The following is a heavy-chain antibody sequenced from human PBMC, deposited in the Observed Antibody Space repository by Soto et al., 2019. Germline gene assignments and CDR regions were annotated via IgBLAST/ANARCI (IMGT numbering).Heavy chain of an antibody. CDR2: ISYDGSNK. V-gene: IGHV3-30-3*01. CDR1: GFTFSSYA. J-gene: IGHJ6*02. D-gene: IGHD6-6*01. CDR3: AREGSSSSGNYYYGMDV. Sequence: QVQLVESGGGVVQPGRSLRLSCAASGFTFSSYAMHWVRQAPGKGLEWVAVISYDGSNKYYADSVKGRFTISRDNYKNTMYLPMNSLRAEDTAVYYCAREGSSSSGNYYYGMDVWGQGTTVTVSS.